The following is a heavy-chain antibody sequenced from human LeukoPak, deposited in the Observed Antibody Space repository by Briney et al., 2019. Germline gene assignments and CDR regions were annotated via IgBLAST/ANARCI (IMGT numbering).Heavy chain of an antibody. Sequence: SETLSLTCAVYGGSFSGYYWSWIRQPPGKGLEWIGEINHSGSTNYNPSLKIRVTISVDTSKNQFSLKLSSVTAADTAVYYCARGRAGRRIFDYWGQGTLVTVSS. J-gene: IGHJ4*02. D-gene: IGHD3-3*02. CDR2: INHSGST. CDR1: GGSFSGYY. V-gene: IGHV4-34*01. CDR3: ARGRAGRRIFDY.